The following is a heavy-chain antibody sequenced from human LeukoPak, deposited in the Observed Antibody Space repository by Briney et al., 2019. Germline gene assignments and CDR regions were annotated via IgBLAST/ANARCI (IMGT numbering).Heavy chain of an antibody. CDR2: IKQDGSEK. J-gene: IGHJ3*02. Sequence: GGSLRLSCAASGFTSSSYWMSWVRQAPGKGLEWVANIKQDGSEKYYVDSVKGRFTISRDNAKNSLYLQMNSLRAEDTAVYYCAREASIAAAGTDAFDIWGQGTMVTVSS. V-gene: IGHV3-7*01. CDR3: AREASIAAAGTDAFDI. D-gene: IGHD6-13*01. CDR1: GFTSSSYW.